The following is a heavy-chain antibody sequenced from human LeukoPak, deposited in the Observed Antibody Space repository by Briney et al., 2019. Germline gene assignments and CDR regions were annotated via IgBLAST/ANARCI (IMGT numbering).Heavy chain of an antibody. V-gene: IGHV4-39*07. D-gene: IGHD6-13*01. J-gene: IGHJ4*02. CDR3: ARGYSSYYSLGY. CDR2: IYYSGST. Sequence: SETLSLTCTVSGGSISSSSYYWGWIRQPPGKGLEWIGSIYYSGSTYYNPSLKSRVTISVDTSKNQFSLKLSSVTAADTAVYYCARGYSSYYSLGYWGQGTLVTASS. CDR1: GGSISSSSYY.